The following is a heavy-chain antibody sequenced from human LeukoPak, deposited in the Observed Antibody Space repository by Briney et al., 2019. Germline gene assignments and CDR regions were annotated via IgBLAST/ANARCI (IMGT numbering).Heavy chain of an antibody. Sequence: ASVKVSCKASGYTFTGYYTHWVRQAPGQGLEWMGWINPNSGGTNYAQKFQGRVTMTRDTSISTAYMELSRLRSDDTAVYYCARGGSRLGTMIVVVNAFDIWGQGTMVTVSS. CDR3: ARGGSRLGTMIVVVNAFDI. D-gene: IGHD3-22*01. CDR2: INPNSGGT. CDR1: GYTFTGYY. J-gene: IGHJ3*02. V-gene: IGHV1-2*02.